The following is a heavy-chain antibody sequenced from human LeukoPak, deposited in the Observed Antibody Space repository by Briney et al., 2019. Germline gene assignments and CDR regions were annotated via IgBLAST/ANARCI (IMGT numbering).Heavy chain of an antibody. CDR3: ARDLHRYSSSWYIDY. D-gene: IGHD6-13*01. CDR1: GYTFTSYG. J-gene: IGHJ4*02. Sequence: ASVKVSCKASGYTFTSYGISWVRQAPGQGLEWMGWISAYNGNTNYAQKLQGRVTMTTDTSTSTAYMELRSLRSDDTAVYYCARDLHRYSSSWYIDYWGQGTLVTVSS. V-gene: IGHV1-18*01. CDR2: ISAYNGNT.